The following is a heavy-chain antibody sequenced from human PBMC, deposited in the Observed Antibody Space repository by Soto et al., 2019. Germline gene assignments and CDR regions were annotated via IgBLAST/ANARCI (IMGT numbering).Heavy chain of an antibody. Sequence: GGSLRLSCAASGFAVSSFWMSWVRQAPGKGLEWVANIKRDGSEKYYVDSVKGRFTISRDNSKNSLYLQMNSLGAEDTAVYYCANRLVRNYYYSMDVWGQGTTVT. CDR1: GFAVSSFW. D-gene: IGHD6-19*01. V-gene: IGHV3-7*03. CDR3: ANRLVRNYYYSMDV. CDR2: IKRDGSEK. J-gene: IGHJ6*02.